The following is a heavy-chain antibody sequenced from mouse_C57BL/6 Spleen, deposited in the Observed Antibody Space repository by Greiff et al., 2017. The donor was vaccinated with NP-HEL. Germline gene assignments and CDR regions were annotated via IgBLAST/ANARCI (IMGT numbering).Heavy chain of an antibody. CDR2: ISYDGSN. V-gene: IGHV3-6*01. Sequence: DVKLQESGPGLVKPSQSLSLTCSVTGYSITSGYYWNWIRQFPGNKLEWMGYISYDGSNNYNPSLKNRISITRDTSKNQFFLKLNSVTTEDTATYYCARDYGSSLDYAMDYWGQGTSVTVSS. CDR1: GYSITSGYY. J-gene: IGHJ4*01. CDR3: ARDYGSSLDYAMDY. D-gene: IGHD1-1*01.